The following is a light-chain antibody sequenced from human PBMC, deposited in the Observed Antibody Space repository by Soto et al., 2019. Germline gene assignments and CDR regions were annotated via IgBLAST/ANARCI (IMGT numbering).Light chain of an antibody. CDR2: DAS. CDR3: QQFNNYPFS. Sequence: GDRVTITFRASQGISSALAWYQQTPGKPPKLLIYDASSLEIGVPSRFSGSGSVTDFTLTISSLQPEDFATYYCQQFNNYPFSFGPGTKVDIK. V-gene: IGKV1D-13*01. J-gene: IGKJ3*01. CDR1: QGISSA.